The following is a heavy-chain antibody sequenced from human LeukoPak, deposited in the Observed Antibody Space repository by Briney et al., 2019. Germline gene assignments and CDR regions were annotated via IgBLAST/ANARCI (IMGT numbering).Heavy chain of an antibody. D-gene: IGHD6-13*01. CDR3: AKRQAAAAYYYYYYYMDV. V-gene: IGHV3-23*01. CDR1: GFTFSSYA. CDR2: ISGSGGST. J-gene: IGHJ6*03. Sequence: PGGSLRLSCAASGFTFSSYAMSWVRQAPGKGLEWVSAISGSGGSTYYADSVKGRFTISRDNSKNTLYLQMNSLRAEDTAVYYCAKRQAAAAYYYYYYYMDVWGKGTTVTVSS.